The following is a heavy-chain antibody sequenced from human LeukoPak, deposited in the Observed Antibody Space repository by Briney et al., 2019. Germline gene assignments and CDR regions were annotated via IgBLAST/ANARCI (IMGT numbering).Heavy chain of an antibody. D-gene: IGHD3-10*01. V-gene: IGHV4-34*01. Sequence: SETLSLTCAVDGGSFSGYSGSWIRQPPGKGWDWFGESNHSGSTDYNPSLKSRVTISVDTSKNQFSLKLSSVTAADTAVYYCARTIRGVIYYYYYMDVWGKGTTVTVSS. CDR3: ARTIRGVIYYYYYMDV. CDR1: GGSFSGYS. CDR2: SNHSGST. J-gene: IGHJ6*03.